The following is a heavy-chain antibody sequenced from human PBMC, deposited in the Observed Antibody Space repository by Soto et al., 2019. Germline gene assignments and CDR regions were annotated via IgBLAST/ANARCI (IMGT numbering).Heavy chain of an antibody. CDR1: GYNFNTYC. Sequence: GESLKISCKGSGYNFNTYCVGWVRQMPVKGLEWMGIIYPGDSDTRYSPSFQGQVTVSADKSISTAYLQWSSLKASDTAMYYCARSWNYYDSSGDFKTAEYFQHWGQGTLVTVSS. V-gene: IGHV5-51*01. D-gene: IGHD3-22*01. CDR2: IYPGDSDT. CDR3: ARSWNYYDSSGDFKTAEYFQH. J-gene: IGHJ1*01.